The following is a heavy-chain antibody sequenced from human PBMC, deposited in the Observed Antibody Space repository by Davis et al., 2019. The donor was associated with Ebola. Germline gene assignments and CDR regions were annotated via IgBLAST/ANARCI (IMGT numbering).Heavy chain of an antibody. CDR1: GYSFTSYW. D-gene: IGHD6-13*01. CDR3: ARRVAAARWYFDY. Sequence: VESLKISCKGSGYSFTSYWIGWVRQMPGKGLEWMGIIYPGDSDTRYSPSFQRQVTISADKSISTAYLQWSSLKASDTAMYYCARRVAAARWYFDYWGQGTLVTVSS. CDR2: IYPGDSDT. V-gene: IGHV5-51*01. J-gene: IGHJ4*02.